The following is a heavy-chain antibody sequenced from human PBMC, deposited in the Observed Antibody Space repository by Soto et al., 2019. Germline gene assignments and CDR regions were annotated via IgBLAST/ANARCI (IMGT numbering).Heavy chain of an antibody. D-gene: IGHD3-3*01. V-gene: IGHV4-4*02. CDR2: IYHSGST. Sequence: QVQLQESGPGLVKPSGTLSLTCAVSSGSISSSNWWSWVRQPPGKGLEWIGEIYHSGSTNYNPSLKSRVTISVDKSKNQFALKLSSVXXADTAXYYCARGVXXSGYYTRQNDAFDIWGQGTMVTVSS. CDR3: ARGVXXSGYYTRQNDAFDI. J-gene: IGHJ3*02. CDR1: SGSISSSNW.